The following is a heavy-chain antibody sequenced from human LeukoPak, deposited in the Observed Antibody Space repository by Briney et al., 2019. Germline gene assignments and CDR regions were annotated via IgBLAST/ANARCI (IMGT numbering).Heavy chain of an antibody. CDR1: GFTFNNYA. CDR3: ASWEVEGFYFDY. CDR2: ISSSGDSK. D-gene: IGHD1-26*01. V-gene: IGHV3-23*01. Sequence: GGSLRLSCAASGFTFNNYALSWVRQAPGKGLEWVSAISSSGDSKQYAESVKGRFTISRDNSKNTLYLQMNSLRAEDTAVYYCASWEVEGFYFDYWGQGTLVTVSS. J-gene: IGHJ4*02.